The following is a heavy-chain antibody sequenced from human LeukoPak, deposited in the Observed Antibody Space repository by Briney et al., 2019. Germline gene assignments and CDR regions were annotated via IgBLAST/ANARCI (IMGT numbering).Heavy chain of an antibody. V-gene: IGHV3-30*18. D-gene: IGHD6-13*01. J-gene: IGHJ4*02. CDR1: GFTFSSYG. Sequence: GRSLRLSCAASGFTFSSYGMHWVRQAPGKGLEWVAVISYDGSNKYYADSVKGRFTISRDNSKNTLYLQMNSLRAEDTAVYYCAKDSSSWAFDYWGQGTLVTVSS. CDR2: ISYDGSNK. CDR3: AKDSSSWAFDY.